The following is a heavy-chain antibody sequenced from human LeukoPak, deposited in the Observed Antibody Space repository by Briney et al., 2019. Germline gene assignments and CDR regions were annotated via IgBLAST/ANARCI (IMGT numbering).Heavy chain of an antibody. CDR2: ISVSSGTT. CDR1: GYTFGDYG. Sequence: ASVKVSCKASGYTFGDYGVTWVRQAPGPGLEWMGWISVSSGTTTYAEGFQGRLTMSTDSSTGTAYMEIRSLRPDDTAVYFCARDVSRGYMDLWGQGSLVTVAS. V-gene: IGHV1-18*01. CDR3: ARDVSRGYMDL. D-gene: IGHD6-25*01. J-gene: IGHJ4*02.